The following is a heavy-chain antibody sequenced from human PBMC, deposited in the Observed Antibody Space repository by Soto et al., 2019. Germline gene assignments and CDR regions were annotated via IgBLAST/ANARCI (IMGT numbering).Heavy chain of an antibody. J-gene: IGHJ4*02. CDR3: TSDVLGYCSGGSCYLSIY. CDR2: IRSKAYGGTT. V-gene: IGHV3-49*02. Sequence: WIRQPPGKGLEWVGFIRSKAYGGTTEYAASVKGRFTISRDDSKSIAYLQMNSLKTEDTAVYYCTSDVLGYCSGGSCYLSIYWGQGTLVTVSS. D-gene: IGHD2-15*01.